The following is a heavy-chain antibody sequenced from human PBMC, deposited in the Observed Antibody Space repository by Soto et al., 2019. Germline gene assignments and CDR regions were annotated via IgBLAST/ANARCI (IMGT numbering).Heavy chain of an antibody. CDR3: ARDQAGSLYYYYYGMDV. CDR2: INSDGSST. J-gene: IGHJ6*02. CDR1: GFTFSSYW. D-gene: IGHD2-15*01. Sequence: GGSLRLSCAASGFTFSSYWMHWVRQAPGKGLVWVSRINSDGSSTSYADSVKGRFTISRDNAKNTLYLQMNSLRAEDTAVYYCARDQAGSLYYYYYGMDVWGQGTTVTVSS. V-gene: IGHV3-74*01.